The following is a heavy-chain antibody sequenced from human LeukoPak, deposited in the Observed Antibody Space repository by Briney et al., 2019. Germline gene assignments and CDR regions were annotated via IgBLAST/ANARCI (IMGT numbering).Heavy chain of an antibody. J-gene: IGHJ4*02. D-gene: IGHD4-23*01. CDR3: AKGDLATVVTRLDY. CDR2: ITDNGRGR. CDR1: GFTFSDYY. Sequence: GGSLRLSCAASGFTFSDYYMGWIRQAPGKGLEWVSYITDNGRGRYYADSVQGRFTISRDNAKYSLYLQIDRLRDEDTAVYYCAKGDLATVVTRLDYWGQGTLVTVSS. V-gene: IGHV3-11*04.